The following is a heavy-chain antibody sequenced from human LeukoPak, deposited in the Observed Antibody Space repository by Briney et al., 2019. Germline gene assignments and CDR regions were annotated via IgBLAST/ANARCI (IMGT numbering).Heavy chain of an antibody. CDR2: ISAYNGNT. D-gene: IGHD3-3*01. CDR3: ARDPTYYDFRSGYDTPYYYYGMDV. Sequence: ASVKVSCKASGYTFTSYGISWVRQAPGQGLEWMGWISAYNGNTNYAQKLQGRVTMTTDTSTSTAYMELRSLRSDDTAVYYCARDPTYYDFRSGYDTPYYYYGMDVWGQGTTVTVSS. V-gene: IGHV1-18*01. J-gene: IGHJ6*02. CDR1: GYTFTSYG.